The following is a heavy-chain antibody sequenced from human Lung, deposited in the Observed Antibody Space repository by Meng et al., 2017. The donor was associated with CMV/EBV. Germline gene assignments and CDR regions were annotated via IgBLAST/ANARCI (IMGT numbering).Heavy chain of an antibody. D-gene: IGHD4-23*01. J-gene: IGHJ4*02. Sequence: SCEGSGFSFSDYYMILIRQAPGKGLEWLAYISSSGNSIYYTDSAEGRFTISRDNARNSLYLQMNSLRVDDTAVYYCARDRGGNYYFDYLGQGTLVTVSS. CDR1: GFSFSDYY. V-gene: IGHV3-11*01. CDR3: ARDRGGNYYFDY. CDR2: ISSSGNSI.